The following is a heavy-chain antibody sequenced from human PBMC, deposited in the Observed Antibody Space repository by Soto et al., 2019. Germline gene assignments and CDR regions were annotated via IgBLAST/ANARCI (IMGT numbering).Heavy chain of an antibody. CDR1: RGRPYRNNAA. D-gene: IGHD6-13*01. CDR2: TYYRSKWYN. CDR3: ARDLGGSSSWSNWFDP. Sequence: SRSRKYSSSRGRPYRNNAAWNWIRQSPSRGLEWLGRTYYRSKWYNDYAVSVKSRITINPDTSKNQFSLQLNSVTPEDTAVYYCARDLGGSSSWSNWFDPWGQGTLVTSPQ. V-gene: IGHV6-1*01. J-gene: IGHJ5*02.